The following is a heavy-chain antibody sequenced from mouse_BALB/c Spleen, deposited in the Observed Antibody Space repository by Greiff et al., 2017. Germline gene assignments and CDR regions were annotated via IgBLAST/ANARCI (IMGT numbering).Heavy chain of an antibody. Sequence: EVKLVESGGDLVKPGGSLKLSCAASGFTFSSYGMSWVRQTPDKRLEWVATISSGGSYTYYPDSVKGRFTISRDNAKNTLYLQMSSLKSEDTAMYYCARIYYGNYVWYFDVWGAGTTVTVSS. D-gene: IGHD2-1*01. J-gene: IGHJ1*01. CDR1: GFTFSSYG. CDR2: ISSGGSYT. V-gene: IGHV5-6*02. CDR3: ARIYYGNYVWYFDV.